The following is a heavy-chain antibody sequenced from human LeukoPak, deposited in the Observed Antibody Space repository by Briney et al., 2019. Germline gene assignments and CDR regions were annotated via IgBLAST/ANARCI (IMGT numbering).Heavy chain of an antibody. CDR2: IIPIFGTA. V-gene: IGHV1-69*06. CDR3: ALAKYCSSTSCYPLGVY. J-gene: IGHJ4*02. Sequence: SVKVSCKASGGTFSSYAISRVRQAPGQGLEWMGGIIPIFGTANYAQKFQGRVTITADKSTSTAYMELSSLRSEDTAVYYCALAKYCSSTSCYPLGVYWGQGTLVTVSS. CDR1: GGTFSSYA. D-gene: IGHD2-2*01.